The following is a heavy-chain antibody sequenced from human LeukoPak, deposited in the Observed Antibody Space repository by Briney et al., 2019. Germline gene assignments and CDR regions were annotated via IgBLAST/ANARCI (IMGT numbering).Heavy chain of an antibody. V-gene: IGHV3-30*03. CDR1: GFTFSTYG. CDR3: ARRATTERGHSYGLDF. CDR2: ISYDGSNK. D-gene: IGHD5-18*01. J-gene: IGHJ4*02. Sequence: GGSLRLSCAASGFTFSTYGMHWVRQTPGKGLEWVAVISYDGSNKYYTDSVKGRFTISRDNAKNSLYLQMNSLRAEDTAMYYCARRATTERGHSYGLDFWGQGTLVTVSS.